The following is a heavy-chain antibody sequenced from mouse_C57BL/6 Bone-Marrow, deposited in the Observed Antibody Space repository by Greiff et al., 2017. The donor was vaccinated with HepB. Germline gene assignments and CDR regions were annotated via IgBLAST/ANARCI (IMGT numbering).Heavy chain of an antibody. V-gene: IGHV5-17*01. J-gene: IGHJ3*01. CDR1: GFTFSDYG. CDR3: ANLSFAY. CDR2: ISSGSSTI. Sequence: EVNVVESGGGLVKPGGSLKLSCAVSGFTFSDYGMYWVRQASEKGLEWVAYISSGSSTIYYADTVKGRFTISRDNAKNTLFLQMTSLRSEDTAMYYCANLSFAYWGQGTLVTVSA. D-gene: IGHD1-1*01.